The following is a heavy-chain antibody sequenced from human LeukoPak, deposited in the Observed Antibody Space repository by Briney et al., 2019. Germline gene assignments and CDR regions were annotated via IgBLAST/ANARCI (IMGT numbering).Heavy chain of an antibody. CDR2: IYSGGST. D-gene: IGHD6-19*01. Sequence: PGGSLRLSYAASGFTFSTYAMTWVRQAPGKGLEWVSIIYSGGSTYYADSVKGRFTISRDNSNNTLYLQMNSLRAEDTAVYYCARGMAVSGLRYSYYYMDVWGKGTTVTISS. J-gene: IGHJ6*03. CDR3: ARGMAVSGLRYSYYYMDV. CDR1: GFTFSTYA. V-gene: IGHV3-53*01.